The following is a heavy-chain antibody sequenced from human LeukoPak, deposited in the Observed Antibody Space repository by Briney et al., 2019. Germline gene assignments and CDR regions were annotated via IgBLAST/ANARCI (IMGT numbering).Heavy chain of an antibody. CDR2: IYHSGST. J-gene: IGHJ4*02. CDR1: SYSICSGYY. CDR3: ASFGIAAAGTFDY. D-gene: IGHD6-13*01. V-gene: IGHV4-38-2*02. Sequence: SETLSLTCTVSSYSICSGYYWGWIRQPPGKGLEWIGSIYHSGSTYYNPSLTSRVTISVDTSKNQFSLKLSSVTAADTAVYYCASFGIAAAGTFDYWGQGTLVTVSS.